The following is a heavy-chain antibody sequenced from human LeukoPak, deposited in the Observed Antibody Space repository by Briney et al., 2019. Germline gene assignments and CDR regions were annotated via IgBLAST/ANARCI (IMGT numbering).Heavy chain of an antibody. CDR3: ARTRESTADWYFDL. Sequence: PGGSLRLSCAASGFTFSSYAMHWVRQAPGKGLEWVALISYDGSNKYFADSVKGRFTISRDNAKNSLYLQMNSLRGEDTAVYYCARTRESTADWYFDLWGRGTLVTVSS. J-gene: IGHJ2*01. CDR2: ISYDGSNK. D-gene: IGHD1-26*01. CDR1: GFTFSSYA. V-gene: IGHV3-30*04.